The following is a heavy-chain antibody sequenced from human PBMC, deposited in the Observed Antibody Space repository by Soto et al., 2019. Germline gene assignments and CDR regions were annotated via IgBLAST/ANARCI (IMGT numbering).Heavy chain of an antibody. V-gene: IGHV1-18*04. CDR2: ISGFNGNT. CDR3: ATTGEDWYVDL. D-gene: IGHD1-1*01. J-gene: IGHJ2*01. Sequence: QVQLLQSGTEVKKPGASVTVSCKPSGNALPRHGISWVRQAPGQGPEWMGWISGFNGNTVYAQKVQGRVSMTTDPATNPAYMELRSLTSADTAVYYCATTGEDWYVDLWGRGTLVTVSS. CDR1: GNALPRHG.